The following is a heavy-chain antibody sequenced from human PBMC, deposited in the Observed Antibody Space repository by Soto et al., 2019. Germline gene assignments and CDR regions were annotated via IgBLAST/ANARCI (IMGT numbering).Heavy chain of an antibody. CDR3: AKDGESGSSSYAFDY. Sequence: GGSLRLSCAASGFTFSNFDMSWVRQAPGKGLQWVSVISSSGSSTHYADSVKGRFTVSRDNSKNTLYLQMTSLRAEDMAVYYCAKDGESGSSSYAFDYWGQGTLVTVSS. V-gene: IGHV3-23*01. CDR1: GFTFSNFD. CDR2: ISSSGSST. J-gene: IGHJ4*02. D-gene: IGHD6-6*01.